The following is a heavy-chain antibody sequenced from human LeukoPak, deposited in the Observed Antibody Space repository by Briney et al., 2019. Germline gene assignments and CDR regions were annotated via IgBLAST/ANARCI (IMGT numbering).Heavy chain of an antibody. CDR3: ARGLGSGALPNPFDY. Sequence: PGGSLRLSCAASGFTFSSYDMHWVRQATGKGLEWVSAIGTAGGTYYPGSVKGRFTISRENAKNSLYLQMNSLRARDTAVYYCARGLGSGALPNPFDYWGQGTLVTVSS. J-gene: IGHJ4*02. CDR1: GFTFSSYD. V-gene: IGHV3-13*01. CDR2: IGTAGGT. D-gene: IGHD6-19*01.